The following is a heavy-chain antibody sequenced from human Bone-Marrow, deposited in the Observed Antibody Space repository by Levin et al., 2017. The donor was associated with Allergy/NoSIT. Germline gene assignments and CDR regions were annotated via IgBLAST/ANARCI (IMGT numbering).Heavy chain of an antibody. CDR2: IIPIFGTA. D-gene: IGHD1-7*01. CDR1: GGTFSSYA. CDR3: ARKNWNYDYYYYGMDV. Sequence: ASVKVSCKASGGTFSSYAISWVRQAPGQGLEWMGGIIPIFGTANYAQKFQGRVTITADKSTSTAYMELSSLRSEDTAVYYCARKNWNYDYYYYGMDVWGQGTTVTVSS. V-gene: IGHV1-69*06. J-gene: IGHJ6*02.